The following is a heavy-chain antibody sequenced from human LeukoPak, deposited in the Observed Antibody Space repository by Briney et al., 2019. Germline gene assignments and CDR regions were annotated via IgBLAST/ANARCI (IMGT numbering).Heavy chain of an antibody. D-gene: IGHD2-15*01. CDR1: GFTFCDYY. CDR2: IRGKPYGGTT. Sequence: PGGSLRLSCTASGFTFCDYYLNWVRQAPGKGLEWVGFIRGKPYGGTTEYAASVKGRFTISRDDSKNIAYLQMNSPKTKDTAVYYCARGGFDYWGQGTLVTVSA. CDR3: ARGGFDY. V-gene: IGHV3-49*04. J-gene: IGHJ4*02.